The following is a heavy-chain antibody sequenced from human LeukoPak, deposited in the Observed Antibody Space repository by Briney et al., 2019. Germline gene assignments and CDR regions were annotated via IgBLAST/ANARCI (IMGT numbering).Heavy chain of an antibody. CDR1: GGSISSYY. V-gene: IGHV4-59*08. CDR3: ASTGYSSSWYYFDY. D-gene: IGHD6-13*01. CDR2: IYYSGST. Sequence: PSETLSLTCTVSGGSISSYYWSWIRQPPGKGLEWIGYIYYSGSTNYNPSLKSRVTISVDTSKNQFSLRLSSVTAADTAAYYCASTGYSSSWYYFDYWGQGTLVTVSS. J-gene: IGHJ4*02.